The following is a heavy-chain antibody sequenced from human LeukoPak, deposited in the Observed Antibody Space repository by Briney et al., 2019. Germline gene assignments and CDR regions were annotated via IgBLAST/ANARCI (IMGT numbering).Heavy chain of an antibody. CDR3: ARGRPHGNDY. D-gene: IGHD4-23*01. Sequence: GSLRLSCAASGLTFSSYSMNWVRQAPGKGLVWVSRIASDGSSTTYADSVKGRFSISRDNAKNTLYLQMNSLRVEDTAVYYCARGRPHGNDYWGQGTLVTVSS. CDR2: IASDGSST. CDR1: GLTFSSYS. J-gene: IGHJ4*02. V-gene: IGHV3-74*01.